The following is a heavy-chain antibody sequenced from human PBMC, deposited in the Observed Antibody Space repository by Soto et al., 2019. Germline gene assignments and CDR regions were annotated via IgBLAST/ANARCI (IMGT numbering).Heavy chain of an antibody. CDR2: IYPGDSDT. V-gene: IGHV5-51*01. CDR3: ARQYTGYSSGWYQVAPGYFDY. J-gene: IGHJ4*02. Sequence: PGESLKISCKGSGYSFTSYWIGWVRQMPGKGLEWMGIIYPGDSDTRYSPSFQGQVTISADKSISTAYLQWSSLKASDTAMYYCARQYTGYSSGWYQVAPGYFDYWGQGTLVTVSS. D-gene: IGHD6-19*01. CDR1: GYSFTSYW.